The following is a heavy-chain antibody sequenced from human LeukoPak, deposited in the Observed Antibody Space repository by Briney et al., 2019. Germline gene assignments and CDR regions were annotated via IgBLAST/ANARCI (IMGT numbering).Heavy chain of an antibody. J-gene: IGHJ4*02. D-gene: IGHD6-13*01. Sequence: GGSLRLSCAASGFTFNTYGMHWVRQAPGKGLEWVAVISSDGSNKYYADSVKGRFTISRDNSKNTLYLQMNSLRAEDTAVYYCAKSGIAAAGQRGYFDSWGQGTLVTVSS. CDR1: GFTFNTYG. CDR2: ISSDGSNK. CDR3: AKSGIAAAGQRGYFDS. V-gene: IGHV3-30*18.